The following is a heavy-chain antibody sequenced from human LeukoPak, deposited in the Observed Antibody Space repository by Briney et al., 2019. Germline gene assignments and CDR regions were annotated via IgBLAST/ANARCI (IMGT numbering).Heavy chain of an antibody. CDR1: GGSISSRSYY. CDR2: IYNSGST. V-gene: IGHV4-39*07. CDR3: ARGGYNYGYIY. J-gene: IGHJ4*02. D-gene: IGHD5-18*01. Sequence: SETLSLTCTVSGGSISSRSYYWGWIRQPPGTGLEWIGSIYNSGSTDYNPSLKSRVTISVATSKNQLSLKLNSVTAADTAVYYCARGGYNYGYIYWGQGTLVTVSS.